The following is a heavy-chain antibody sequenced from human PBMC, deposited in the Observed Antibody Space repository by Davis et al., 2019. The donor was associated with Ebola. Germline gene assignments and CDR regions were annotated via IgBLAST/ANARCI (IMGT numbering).Heavy chain of an antibody. J-gene: IGHJ5*02. V-gene: IGHV4-61*01. D-gene: IGHD6-6*01. Sequence: SETLSLTCTVSGGSVSSGSYYWICILQPPGTRLFWIGYIYYSGITNYNPSLKGRVTISVDTSKNQFSLKLSSVTAADTAVYYCARGVGQLGTKFDPWGQGTLVTVSS. CDR2: IYYSGIT. CDR1: GGSVSSGSYY. CDR3: ARGVGQLGTKFDP.